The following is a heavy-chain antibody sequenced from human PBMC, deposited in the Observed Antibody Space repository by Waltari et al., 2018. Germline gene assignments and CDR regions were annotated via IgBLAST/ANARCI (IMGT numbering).Heavy chain of an antibody. D-gene: IGHD3-3*01. V-gene: IGHV3-48*01. CDR2: ISSSSSTI. Sequence: VQLVESGGGVVQPGRSLRLSCAASGFTFSSYGMHWVRQAPGKGLEWVSYISSSSSTIYYADSVKGRFTISRDNAKNSLYLQMNSLRAEDTAVYYCARDDFWSARGPLDVWGQGTTVTVSS. CDR3: ARDDFWSARGPLDV. CDR1: GFTFSSYG. J-gene: IGHJ6*02.